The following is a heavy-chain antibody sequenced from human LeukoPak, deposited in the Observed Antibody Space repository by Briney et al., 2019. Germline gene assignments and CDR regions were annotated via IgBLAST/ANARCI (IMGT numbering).Heavy chain of an antibody. J-gene: IGHJ4*02. V-gene: IGHV1-2*02. Sequence: ASVKVSCTASGYTFTDYYMHWVRQAPGPGLEWMGWINPYSGDTNYAQKFQGRVTMTRDTSISTAYMELSRLRSDDTAVYYCARSSYDSSLRIDDFWGQGTLVTVSS. D-gene: IGHD3-22*01. CDR1: GYTFTDYY. CDR3: ARSSYDSSLRIDDF. CDR2: INPYSGDT.